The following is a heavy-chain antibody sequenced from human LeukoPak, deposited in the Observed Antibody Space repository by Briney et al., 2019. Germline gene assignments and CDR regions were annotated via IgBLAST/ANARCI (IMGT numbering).Heavy chain of an antibody. D-gene: IGHD3-10*01. CDR3: ARFGFGELFSGNWFDP. Sequence: SETLSLTCTVSGGSISSGDYYWSWIRQPPGKGLEWIGYICYSGSTYYNPSLKSRVTISVDTSKNQFSLKLSSVTAADTAVYYCARFGFGELFSGNWFDPWGQGTLVTVSS. V-gene: IGHV4-30-4*01. CDR1: GGSISSGDYY. CDR2: ICYSGST. J-gene: IGHJ5*02.